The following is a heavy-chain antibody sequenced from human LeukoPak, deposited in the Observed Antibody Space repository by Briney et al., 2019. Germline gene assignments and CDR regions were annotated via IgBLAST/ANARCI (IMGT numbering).Heavy chain of an antibody. Sequence: PGRSLRLSCAASGATLSGHWMNWVSQAPGKGMEWVSAISGSGGSTYYADSVKGRFTISRDNSKSTLYLQMNSLRAEDTAVYYCAKRAVLAPFDYWGQGTLVTVSS. V-gene: IGHV3-23*01. J-gene: IGHJ4*02. D-gene: IGHD6-6*01. CDR3: AKRAVLAPFDY. CDR1: GATLSGHW. CDR2: ISGSGGST.